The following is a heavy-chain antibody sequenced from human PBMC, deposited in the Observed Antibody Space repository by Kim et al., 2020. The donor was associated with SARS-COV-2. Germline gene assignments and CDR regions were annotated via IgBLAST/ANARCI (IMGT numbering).Heavy chain of an antibody. Sequence: ASVKVSCKASGYTFTGCYMHWVRQAPGQGLEWMGWINPNSGGTNYAQKFQGRVTMTRDTSISTAYMELSRLRSDDTAVYYCARGPITGTARDAFDIWGQGTMVTVSS. D-gene: IGHD1-20*01. J-gene: IGHJ3*02. CDR1: GYTFTGCY. CDR3: ARGPITGTARDAFDI. CDR2: INPNSGGT. V-gene: IGHV1-2*02.